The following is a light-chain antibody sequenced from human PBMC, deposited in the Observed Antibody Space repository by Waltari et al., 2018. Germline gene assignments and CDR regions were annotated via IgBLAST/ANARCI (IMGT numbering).Light chain of an antibody. J-gene: IGKJ1*01. CDR3: HQYMSSPWT. V-gene: IGKV1-5*03. CDR2: ESS. Sequence: DIQMTQSPATLPASVGDRVTITCRASQSIDRWLAWYQQKPGKAPKLLISESSKLQSGVPSRFSGSGSGTDFTLTINGLQPDDFAIYYYHQYMSSPWTFGLGTKVEIK. CDR1: QSIDRW.